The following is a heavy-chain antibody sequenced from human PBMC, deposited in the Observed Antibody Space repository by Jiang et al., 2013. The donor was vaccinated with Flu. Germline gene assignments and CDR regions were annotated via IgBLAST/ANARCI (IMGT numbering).Heavy chain of an antibody. D-gene: IGHD3-10*01. V-gene: IGHV4-39*01. J-gene: IGHJ4*02. CDR3: ARPSGYGSGSLYFDY. CDR1: GGSISSSSYY. CDR2: IYYSGST. Sequence: KPSETLSLTCTVSGGSISSSSYYWGWIRQPPGKRLEWIGSIYYSGSTYYNPSLKSRVTISVDTSKNQFSLKLSSVTAADTAVYYCARPSGYGSGSLYFDYWGQGTLVTVSS.